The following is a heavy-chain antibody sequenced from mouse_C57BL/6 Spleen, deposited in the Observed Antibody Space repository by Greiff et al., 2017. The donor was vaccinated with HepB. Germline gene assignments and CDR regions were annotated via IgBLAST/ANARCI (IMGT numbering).Heavy chain of an antibody. CDR2: INPNNGGT. CDR1: GYTFTDYY. Sequence: EVQLQQSGPELVKPGASVKISCKASGYTFTDYYMNWVKQSHGKSLEWIGDINPNNGGTSYNQKFKGKATLTVDKSSSTAYMELRSLTTEDSAVYYCARGDYGSSYEYFDVWGKGTTVTVSS. J-gene: IGHJ1*03. D-gene: IGHD1-1*01. V-gene: IGHV1-26*01. CDR3: ARGDYGSSYEYFDV.